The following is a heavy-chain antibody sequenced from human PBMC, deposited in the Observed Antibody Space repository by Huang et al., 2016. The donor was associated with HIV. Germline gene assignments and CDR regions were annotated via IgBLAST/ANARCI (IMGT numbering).Heavy chain of an antibody. J-gene: IGHJ6*02. Sequence: QMQLQQRGAGLLKPSETLSLTCGVSGGSFTGNYLTWIRQAPGKGLEWIGEVNDSGATNSNPSLKGRVTRSLNKSNRELSLNLRSVTAADTAVYYCARQWTILEWLLGLDVWGQGTTVIVSS. CDR3: ARQWTILEWLLGLDV. V-gene: IGHV4-34*02. CDR1: GGSFTGNY. D-gene: IGHD3-3*01. CDR2: VNDSGAT.